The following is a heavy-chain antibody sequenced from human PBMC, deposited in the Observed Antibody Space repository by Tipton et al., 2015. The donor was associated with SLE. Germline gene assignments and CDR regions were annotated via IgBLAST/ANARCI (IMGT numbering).Heavy chain of an antibody. Sequence: SLRLSCAASEFSFSSYYMHWVRQTPGKGLVWVSRVYTDGVTTDYADSVRGRFTISRDNAKNTVYLQMNSLRAEDTAVYYCATVFDYWGQGTVVTVSS. J-gene: IGHJ4*02. CDR3: ATVFDY. CDR1: EFSFSSYY. CDR2: VYTDGVTT. V-gene: IGHV3-74*01.